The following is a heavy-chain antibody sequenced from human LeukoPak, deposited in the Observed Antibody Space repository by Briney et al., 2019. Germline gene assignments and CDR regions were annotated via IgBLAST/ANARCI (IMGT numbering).Heavy chain of an antibody. Sequence: PGRSLRLSCAASGFTFSSYGMHWVRQAPDKGLDWVAVISYDGSNKYYADSVKGRFTISRDNSKNTLYLQMNSLRAEDTAVYYCAKGPGYCSGTSCSTDYWGQGTLVTVSS. J-gene: IGHJ4*02. D-gene: IGHD2-2*02. CDR1: GFTFSSYG. V-gene: IGHV3-30*18. CDR2: ISYDGSNK. CDR3: AKGPGYCSGTSCSTDY.